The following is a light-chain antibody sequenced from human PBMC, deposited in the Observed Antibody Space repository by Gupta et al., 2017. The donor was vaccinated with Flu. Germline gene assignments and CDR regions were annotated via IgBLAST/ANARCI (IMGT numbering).Light chain of an antibody. V-gene: IGKV1-8*01. CDR2: GAT. CDR1: QGISSY. CDR3: HQYYDYPRT. J-gene: IGKJ1*01. Sequence: GDSVTITCRATQGISSYLAWYQEKPGKTPKLLIYGATTLQSGVPSRFSGSGSGTDFTLTISSLQSDDFATYYCHQYYDYPRTFGQGSKVEIK.